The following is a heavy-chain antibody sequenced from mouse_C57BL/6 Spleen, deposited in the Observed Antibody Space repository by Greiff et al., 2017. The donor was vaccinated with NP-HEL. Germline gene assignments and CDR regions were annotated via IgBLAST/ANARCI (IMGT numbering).Heavy chain of an antibody. CDR1: GYTFTSYW. Sequence: EVQLQQSGTVLARPGASVKMSCKTSGYTFTSYWMHWVKQRPGQVLEWIGAIYPGNSDTSDNQKFKGKAKLTAVTSASTAYMELSSLTNEDSAVYYCTRRGSGDYFDYWGQGTTLTVSS. J-gene: IGHJ2*01. D-gene: IGHD4-1*01. V-gene: IGHV1-5*01. CDR3: TRRGSGDYFDY. CDR2: IYPGNSDT.